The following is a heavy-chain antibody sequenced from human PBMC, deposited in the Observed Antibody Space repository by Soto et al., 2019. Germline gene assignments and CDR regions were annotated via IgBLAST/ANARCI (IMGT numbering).Heavy chain of an antibody. D-gene: IGHD4-17*01. Sequence: QVQLVQSGAEVKKPGSSVKVSCKASGGTFSSYTISWVRQAPGQGLEWMGRSIPILGIANYAQKFQGRVTINADKSTSTAYMELSSLRADDTAVYYCAKDYGGKDGDYWGQGTLVTVSS. CDR3: AKDYGGKDGDY. CDR1: GGTFSSYT. V-gene: IGHV1-69*08. J-gene: IGHJ4*02. CDR2: SIPILGIA.